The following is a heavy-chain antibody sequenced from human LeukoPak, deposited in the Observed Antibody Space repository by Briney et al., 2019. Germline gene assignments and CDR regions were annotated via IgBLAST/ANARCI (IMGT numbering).Heavy chain of an antibody. CDR3: ARADDSSGYYDYFDY. CDR1: GYTFTGYY. CDR2: INPNSGGT. J-gene: IGHJ4*02. V-gene: IGHV1-2*02. Sequence: ASVKVSCKASGYTFTGYYVHWVRQAPGQGLEWMGWINPNSGGTNYAQKFQGRVTMTRDTSISTAYMELSRLRSDDTAVYYCARADDSSGYYDYFDYWGQGTLVTVSS. D-gene: IGHD3-22*01.